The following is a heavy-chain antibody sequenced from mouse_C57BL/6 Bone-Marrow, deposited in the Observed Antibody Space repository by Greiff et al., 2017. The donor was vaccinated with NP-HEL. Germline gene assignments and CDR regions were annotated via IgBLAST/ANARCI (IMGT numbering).Heavy chain of an antibody. CDR3: ERFNDYYGPMDY. V-gene: IGHV1-55*01. CDR2: IYPGSGST. CDR1: GYTFTSYW. J-gene: IGHJ4*01. D-gene: IGHD1-1*01. Sequence: QVQLQQPGAELVKPGASVKLSCKASGYTFTSYWITWVKQRPGQGLEWIGDIYPGSGSTYYNEKFKGKVTLTVDTSSSTAYMQLSRLTSEDSAVDYGERFNDYYGPMDYWGQGTSVTVSS.